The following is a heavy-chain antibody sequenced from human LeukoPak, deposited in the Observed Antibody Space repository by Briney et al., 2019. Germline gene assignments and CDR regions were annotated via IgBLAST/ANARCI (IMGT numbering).Heavy chain of an antibody. CDR3: ARGSSIRYYDFWSGYFGDYYFDY. CDR1: GYTFTSYD. D-gene: IGHD3-3*01. J-gene: IGHJ4*02. CDR2: MNPNSGNT. Sequence: ASVKVSCKASGYTFTSYDINWVRQAPGQGLEWMGWMNPNSGNTGYAQKFQGRVTITRNASISTAYMELSSLRSEDTAVYYCARGSSIRYYDFWSGYFGDYYFDYWGQGTLVTVSS. V-gene: IGHV1-8*03.